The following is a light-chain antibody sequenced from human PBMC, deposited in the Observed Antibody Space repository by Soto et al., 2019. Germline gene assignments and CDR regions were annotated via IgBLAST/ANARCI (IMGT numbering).Light chain of an antibody. CDR3: QQYGTSEII. J-gene: IGKJ5*01. V-gene: IGKV3-20*01. Sequence: TQSPSTLSATAGDRATLSCRASQSLTNSFIAWYQQKPGQAPRLLIYDTSSRATGIPDRFSGSGSGTDFTLTISRLEPEDFAVFFCQQYGTSEIIFGQGTRLEI. CDR1: QSLTNSF. CDR2: DTS.